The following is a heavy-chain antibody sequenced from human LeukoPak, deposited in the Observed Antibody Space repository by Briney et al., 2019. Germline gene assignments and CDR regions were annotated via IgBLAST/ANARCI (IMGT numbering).Heavy chain of an antibody. CDR2: ISGGGAST. J-gene: IGHJ4*02. CDR1: GFTFSNYP. Sequence: PGGSLRLSCAASGFTFSNYPMSWVRQAPGKGLEWVSAISGGGASTYYTDSVKGRFTISRDNSKNTLYLQMNSLRAEDTAVYYCAKDGSEYSSGWYYDYWGQGTLVTVSS. D-gene: IGHD6-19*01. V-gene: IGHV3-23*01. CDR3: AKDGSEYSSGWYYDY.